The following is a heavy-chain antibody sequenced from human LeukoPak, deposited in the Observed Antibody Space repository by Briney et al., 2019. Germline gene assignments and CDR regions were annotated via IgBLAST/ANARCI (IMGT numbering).Heavy chain of an antibody. J-gene: IGHJ3*02. CDR2: IYYSGST. CDR1: GGSISSYY. V-gene: IGHV4-59*08. D-gene: IGHD6-19*01. CDR3: ARRIAVADAFDI. Sequence: SETLSLTCTVSGGSISSYYWSWIRQPPGKGLEWIGYIYYSGSTNYNPSLKSRVTISVDTSKNQFSLKLSSVTAADTAVYYCARRIAVADAFDIWGQGTMVTVSS.